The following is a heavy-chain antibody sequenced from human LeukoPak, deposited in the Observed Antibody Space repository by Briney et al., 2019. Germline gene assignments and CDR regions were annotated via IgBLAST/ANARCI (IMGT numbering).Heavy chain of an antibody. V-gene: IGHV4-59*08. J-gene: IGHJ4*02. CDR3: ARQYGGNAHFDY. D-gene: IGHD4-23*01. Sequence: TSETLSLTCTVSGGSISSYYWSWIRHPPGKGLEWIGYIYYSGSTNYNPSLKSRVTISVDTSKNQFSLKLSSVTAADTAVYYCARQYGGNAHFDYWGQGTLVTVSS. CDR1: GGSISSYY. CDR2: IYYSGST.